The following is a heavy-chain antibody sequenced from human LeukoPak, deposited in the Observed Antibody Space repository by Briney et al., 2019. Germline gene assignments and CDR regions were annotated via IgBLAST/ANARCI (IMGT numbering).Heavy chain of an antibody. CDR2: IYSSGST. CDR3: ASSRSSSSSWNFDY. D-gene: IGHD6-13*01. CDR1: GGSISSGSYY. Sequence: SETLSLTCTVSGGSISSGSYYWSWIRQPAGKGLEWIGRIYSSGSTNYNPSLKSRVTISIDTSKNQFSLKLSSVTAADTAVYYCASSRSSSSSWNFDYWGQGTLVTVSS. J-gene: IGHJ4*02. V-gene: IGHV4-61*02.